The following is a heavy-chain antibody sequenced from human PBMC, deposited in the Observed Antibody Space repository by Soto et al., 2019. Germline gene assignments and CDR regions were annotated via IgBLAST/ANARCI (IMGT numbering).Heavy chain of an antibody. CDR1: TGSFSGNY. D-gene: IGHD1-1*01. V-gene: IGHV4-34*01. J-gene: IGHJ4*02. CDR3: ARGQDQAKTGY. Sequence: PSETLSLTCAVYTGSFSGNYWSWIRQPPGKGLEWIGEIHPSGSAHYSVSLMSRVTISVDTSKNQVSLRLSSATAADTAVYYCARGQDQAKTGYWGPGTPVTVSS. CDR2: IHPSGSA.